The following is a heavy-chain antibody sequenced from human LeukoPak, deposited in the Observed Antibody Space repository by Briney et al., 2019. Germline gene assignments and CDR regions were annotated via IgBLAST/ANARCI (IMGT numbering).Heavy chain of an antibody. CDR2: IYYSGST. CDR1: GGSISSYY. V-gene: IGHV4-59*01. J-gene: IGHJ3*02. Sequence: SETLSLTCTVSGGSISSYYWSWIRQPPGKGLEWIGYIYYSGSTNYNPSLKSRVTISVDTSKNQFSLKLSSVTAADTAVYYCARDARHLRARSAFDIWGQGTMVTVSS. CDR3: ARDARHLRARSAFDI.